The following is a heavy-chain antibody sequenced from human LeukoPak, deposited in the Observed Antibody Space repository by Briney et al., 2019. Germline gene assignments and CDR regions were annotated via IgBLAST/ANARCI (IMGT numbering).Heavy chain of an antibody. V-gene: IGHV3-23*01. D-gene: IGHD4-23*01. J-gene: IGHJ4*02. CDR2: ISSHGT. Sequence: GGSLRLSCAASGFTFSSYAMIWVRQAPGKGLEWVSAISSHGTQYADSAQGRFTISRDNSKNTLYLQMNSLRAEDTAVYYCARGRTTVVTPTGYWGQGTLVTVSS. CDR3: ARGRTTVVTPTGY. CDR1: GFTFSSYA.